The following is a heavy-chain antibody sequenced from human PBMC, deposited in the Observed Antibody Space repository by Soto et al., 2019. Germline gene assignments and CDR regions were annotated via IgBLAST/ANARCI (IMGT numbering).Heavy chain of an antibody. J-gene: IGHJ2*01. CDR1: GYTFTDYY. D-gene: IGHD2-2*01. CDR3: AIRTGQLAIISEFDGDWFFEV. V-gene: IGHV1-2*02. CDR2: INPDSGGT. Sequence: QEQLVQSGAEVKKPGASLKVSCKASGYTFTDYYIHWVRQAPGQGLEWVGWINPDSGGTNLAQRFQGGVTMTSDTSNNTAYMELSSLRSDDTAVYYCAIRTGQLAIISEFDGDWFFEVWGRGTLVTVSS.